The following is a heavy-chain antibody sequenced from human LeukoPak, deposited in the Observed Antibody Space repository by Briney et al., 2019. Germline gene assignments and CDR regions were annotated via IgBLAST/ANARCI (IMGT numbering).Heavy chain of an antibody. D-gene: IGHD1-1*01. V-gene: IGHV4-34*01. J-gene: IGHJ4*02. Sequence: PSETLSLTCAVYGGSFSGYYWSWIRQPPGKGLEWIGEINHSGSTNYNPSLKSRVTISVDTSKNQFSLKLSSVTAADTAVYYCAIRRQGTILYWGQGTLVTVSS. CDR1: GGSFSGYY. CDR2: INHSGST. CDR3: AIRRQGTILY.